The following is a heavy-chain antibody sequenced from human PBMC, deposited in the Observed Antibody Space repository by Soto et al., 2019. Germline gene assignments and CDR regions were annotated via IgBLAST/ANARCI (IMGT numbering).Heavy chain of an antibody. CDR2: ISYDGSNK. D-gene: IGHD1-7*01. V-gene: IGHV3-30-3*01. CDR1: GFTFSSYA. CDR3: ARDNRAGTGLFDI. J-gene: IGHJ3*02. Sequence: QVQLVESGGGVVQPGRSLRLSCAASGFTFSSYAMHWVRQAPGKGLEWVAVISYDGSNKYYADSVKGRFTISRDNSKNTLYLQMNSLRAEDTAVYYCARDNRAGTGLFDIWGQGTMVTVSS.